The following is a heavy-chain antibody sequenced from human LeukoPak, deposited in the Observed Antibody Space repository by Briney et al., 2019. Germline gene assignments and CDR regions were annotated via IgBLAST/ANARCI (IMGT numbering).Heavy chain of an antibody. CDR2: ISGYSGNT. V-gene: IGHV1-18*01. CDR1: GYTFTSYG. J-gene: IGHJ4*02. D-gene: IGHD6-19*01. CDR3: ARDLKRGYSSGRYSWGTGSSNDY. Sequence: VSVKVCCKAAGYTFTSYGISWVRQAPGQGLEWMGLISGYSGNTNDEQQTLQGRVTTTTDTSTSTAYMELRSLRSDDTAVYYGARDLKRGYSSGRYSWGTGSSNDYWGQGTLVTVSS.